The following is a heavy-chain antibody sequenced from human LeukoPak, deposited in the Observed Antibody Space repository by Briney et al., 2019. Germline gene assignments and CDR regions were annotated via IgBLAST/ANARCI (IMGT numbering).Heavy chain of an antibody. V-gene: IGHV3-21*01. CDR3: ARSKDYSKNFDY. Sequence: GGSLRLSCAASGFTFSSYSMNWVRQAPGKGLEWVSSISSSSSYIYYADSVKGRFTISRDNAKNSLYLQMNSLRAEDTAVYYCARSKDYSKNFDYWGQGTLVTVSS. CDR1: GFTFSSYS. CDR2: ISSSSSYI. J-gene: IGHJ4*02. D-gene: IGHD4-11*01.